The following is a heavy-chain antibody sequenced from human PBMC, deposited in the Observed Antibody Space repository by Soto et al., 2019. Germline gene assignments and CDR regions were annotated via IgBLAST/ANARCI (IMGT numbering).Heavy chain of an antibody. CDR1: GGSISSSSYY. CDR3: ARRLGGYDFWSGYYPWAFDI. J-gene: IGHJ3*02. V-gene: IGHV4-39*01. CDR2: IYYSGST. D-gene: IGHD3-3*01. Sequence: PSETLSLTCTVSGGSISSSSYYWGWIRQPPGKGLEWIGSIYYSGSTYYNPSLKSRVTISVDTSKNQFSLKLSSVTAADTAVYYCARRLGGYDFWSGYYPWAFDIWGQGTMLTVSS.